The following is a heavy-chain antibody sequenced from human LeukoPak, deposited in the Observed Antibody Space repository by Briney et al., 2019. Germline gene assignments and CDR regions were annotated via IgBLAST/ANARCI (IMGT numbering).Heavy chain of an antibody. CDR1: GFTFSSYE. J-gene: IGHJ4*02. D-gene: IGHD6-19*01. CDR2: TSSGSTI. CDR3: ARESIAVAGAPFDY. V-gene: IGHV3-48*03. Sequence: GGSLRHSCAASGFTFSSYEMDWVRQAPGKGLEWVSYTSSGSTIYDADSVKGRFTISRDNAKNSLYLQMNSLRAEDTAVYYCARESIAVAGAPFDYWGQGTLVTVSS.